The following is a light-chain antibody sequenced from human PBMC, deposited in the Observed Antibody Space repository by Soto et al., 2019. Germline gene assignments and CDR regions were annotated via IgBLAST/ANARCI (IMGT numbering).Light chain of an antibody. J-gene: IGLJ1*01. CDR2: EVT. V-gene: IGLV2-14*01. Sequence: QSVLTQPASVSGSAGQSIAISCTGSSSDVGIYNYVSWYQQHPGKVPKLIIYEVTSRPSGVSIRFSGSKSGNTASLTVSGLQAADEADYFCKSYAGSNTYVFGSGTKVTVL. CDR1: SSDVGIYNY. CDR3: KSYAGSNTYV.